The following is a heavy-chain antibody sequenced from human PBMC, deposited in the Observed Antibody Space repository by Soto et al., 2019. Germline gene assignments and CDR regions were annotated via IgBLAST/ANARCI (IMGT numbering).Heavy chain of an antibody. D-gene: IGHD2-15*01. Sequence: QVQLVQSGAEVKTPGASVKVSCRASGYSFRTHGISWVRQAPGQGLEWMGWISTYDDKTNFPQKFQGRITMTTDTSTSTAYMALRSLRSDDTAVYFCARDLGYCNSSGCFRNWFDPWGQGPLVTVSS. J-gene: IGHJ5*02. CDR3: ARDLGYCNSSGCFRNWFDP. CDR1: GYSFRTHG. CDR2: ISTYDDKT. V-gene: IGHV1-18*01.